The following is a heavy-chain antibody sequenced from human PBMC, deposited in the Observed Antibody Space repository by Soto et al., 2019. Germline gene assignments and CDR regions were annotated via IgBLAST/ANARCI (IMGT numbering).Heavy chain of an antibody. CDR1: GGTFSSYA. J-gene: IGHJ6*02. V-gene: IGHV1-69*13. D-gene: IGHD5-18*01. CDR3: ARDERGYSYGAYYYYGMDV. Sequence: SVEVSCKASGGTFSSYAISWVRRAPGQGLEWMGGIIPIFGTANYAQKFQGRVTITADESTSTAYMELSSLRSEDTAVYYCARDERGYSYGAYYYYGMDVWGQGTTVTVSS. CDR2: IIPIFGTA.